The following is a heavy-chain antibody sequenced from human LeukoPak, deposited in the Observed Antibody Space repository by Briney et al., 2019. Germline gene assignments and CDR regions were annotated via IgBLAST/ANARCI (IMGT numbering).Heavy chain of an antibody. J-gene: IGHJ5*02. CDR1: GGSISSYY. V-gene: IGHV4-59*01. CDR2: IYYSGST. CDR3: ARIAARLVIDP. Sequence: SETLSLTCTVSGGSISSYYWSWIRQPPGKGLEWIGYIYYSGSTNYNPSLKSRVTISVDTSKNQFSLKLSSVTAADTAVYYCARIAARLVIDPWGQGTLVTVSS. D-gene: IGHD6-6*01.